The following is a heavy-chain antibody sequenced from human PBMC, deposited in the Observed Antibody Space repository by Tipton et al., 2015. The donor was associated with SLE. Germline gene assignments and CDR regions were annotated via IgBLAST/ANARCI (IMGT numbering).Heavy chain of an antibody. Sequence: TLSLTCAVYGGSFSGYYWSWIRQPPGKGLEWIGEINHSGSTNYNPSLKRRVTISVDTSKNQFSRKLSSVTAADTAVYYCARNHGGNPFDYWGQGTLVTVSS. CDR1: GGSFSGYY. J-gene: IGHJ4*02. CDR3: ARNHGGNPFDY. D-gene: IGHD4-23*01. V-gene: IGHV4-34*01. CDR2: INHSGST.